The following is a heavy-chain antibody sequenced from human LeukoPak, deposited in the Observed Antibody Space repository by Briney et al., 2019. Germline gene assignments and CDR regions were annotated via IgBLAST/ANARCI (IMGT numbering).Heavy chain of an antibody. J-gene: IGHJ4*02. CDR1: GYTFTSYV. Sequence: ASVKVSCKASGYTFTSYVVHWVRQAPGQRLEWMGWINAGNGNTKYSQKFQGRVTITRDTSASTAYMELSSLRSEDTAVFYCARESGYFYFDYWGQGTLVTVSS. D-gene: IGHD3-22*01. CDR2: INAGNGNT. V-gene: IGHV1-3*01. CDR3: ARESGYFYFDY.